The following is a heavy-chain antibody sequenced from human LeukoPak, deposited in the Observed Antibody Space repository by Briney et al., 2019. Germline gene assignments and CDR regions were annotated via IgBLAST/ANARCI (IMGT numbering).Heavy chain of an antibody. V-gene: IGHV5-51*01. CDR2: IYPGDPDT. Sequence: PGESLKISCKGSGYSFTSYWIGWVRQMPGKGLEWMGIIYPGDPDTRYSPSFQGQVTISADKSISTAYLQWSSLKASDTAMYYCARTVVVGLLGANWFDPWGQGTLVTVSS. D-gene: IGHD2-15*01. J-gene: IGHJ5*02. CDR1: GYSFTSYW. CDR3: ARTVVVGLLGANWFDP.